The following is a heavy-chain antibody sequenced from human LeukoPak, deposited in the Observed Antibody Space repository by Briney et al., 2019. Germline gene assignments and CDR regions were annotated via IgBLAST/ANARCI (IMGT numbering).Heavy chain of an antibody. D-gene: IGHD4-17*01. CDR3: ARGPPYGDYPSWFDP. J-gene: IGHJ5*02. V-gene: IGHV1-18*01. CDR1: GYTFTSYG. Sequence: ASVKVSCKASGYTFTSYGMNWVRQAPGQGLEWMGWINTYNGNTNYAQKLQGRVTMTTDTSTSTAYMELRSLRSDDTAVYYCARGPPYGDYPSWFDPWGQGTLVTVSS. CDR2: INTYNGNT.